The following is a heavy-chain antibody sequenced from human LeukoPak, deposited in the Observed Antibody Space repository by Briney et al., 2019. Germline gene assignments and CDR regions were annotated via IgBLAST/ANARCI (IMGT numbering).Heavy chain of an antibody. V-gene: IGHV1-69*13. CDR3: ATDPVANGRFDY. CDR2: IIPIFGTA. D-gene: IGHD4-23*01. J-gene: IGHJ4*02. CDR1: GGTFSSYA. Sequence: SVKVSCKASGGTFSSYAISWVRQAPGQGLEWMGGIIPIFGTANYAQKFQGRVAITADESTSTAYMELSSLRSEDTAVYYCATDPVANGRFDYWGQGTLVTVSS.